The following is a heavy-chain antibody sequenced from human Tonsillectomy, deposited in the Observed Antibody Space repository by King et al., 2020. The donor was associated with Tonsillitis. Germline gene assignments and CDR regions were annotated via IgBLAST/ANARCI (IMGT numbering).Heavy chain of an antibody. Sequence: VQLVESGGGVVQPGRSLRLSCAASGFPFSNYGMHWVSQAPGKGLEWVAGIWYDGSNKYYADSVKGRFTISRDNSKNTLYLQMNSLRAEDTAVYYCAREGSTQDYGNAFDIWGQGTMVTVSS. V-gene: IGHV3-33*08. CDR1: GFPFSNYG. D-gene: IGHD4-17*01. CDR2: IWYDGSNK. CDR3: AREGSTQDYGNAFDI. J-gene: IGHJ3*02.